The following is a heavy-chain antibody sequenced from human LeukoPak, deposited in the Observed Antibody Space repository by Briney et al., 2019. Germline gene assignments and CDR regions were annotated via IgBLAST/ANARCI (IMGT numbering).Heavy chain of an antibody. D-gene: IGHD1-14*01. CDR1: GYTFTVKY. CDR2: MNPNSGDT. V-gene: IGHV1-2*02. CDR3: ARGGVVRMSPFDY. J-gene: IGHJ4*02. Sequence: ASVKVSCKASGYTFTVKYLHWLRQAPGQGLEWMGWMNPNSGDTTYAQKFQGRVTMTRDTSITTAYMELSSLRSDDTAVYYCARGGVVRMSPFDYWGQGTLVTVSS.